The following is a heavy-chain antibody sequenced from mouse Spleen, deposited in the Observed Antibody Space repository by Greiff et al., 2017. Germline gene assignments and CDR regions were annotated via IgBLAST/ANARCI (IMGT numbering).Heavy chain of an antibody. CDR3: ARGGYYPFDY. CDR2: INSNGGST. D-gene: IGHD2-3*01. V-gene: IGHV5-6-3*01. J-gene: IGHJ2*01. CDR1: GFTFSSYG. Sequence: EVKLMESGGGLVQPGGSLKLSCAASGFTFSSYGMSWVRQTPDKRLELVATINSNGGSTSYPDSVKGRFTISRDNAKNTLYLQMSSLKSEDTAMYYYARGGYYPFDYWGHGTTRTGSS.